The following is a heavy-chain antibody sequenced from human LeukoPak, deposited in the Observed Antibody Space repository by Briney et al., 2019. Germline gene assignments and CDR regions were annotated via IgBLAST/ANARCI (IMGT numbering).Heavy chain of an antibody. D-gene: IGHD3-3*01. J-gene: IGHJ4*02. CDR2: IASDGSST. V-gene: IGHV3-74*01. Sequence: PGGSLRLSCAASGFTFSSYWMNWVRQAPGKGLVWVSRIASDGSSTTYADSVKGRFSNSRDNAKNTLYLQMNSLRVEDTAVYYCARDRFWSGYPYFDYWGQGTLVTVSS. CDR3: ARDRFWSGYPYFDY. CDR1: GFTFSSYW.